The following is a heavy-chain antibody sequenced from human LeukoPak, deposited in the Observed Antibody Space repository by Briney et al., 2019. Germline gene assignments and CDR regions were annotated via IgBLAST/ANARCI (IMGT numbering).Heavy chain of an antibody. V-gene: IGHV4-39*07. CDR2: IYYSGST. CDR3: ARGAVAGTKFDY. Sequence: PGGSLRLSCAASGFTFSSYAMSWIRQPPGKGREWIGSIYYSGSTCYNPSLKSRVTISVVTSKNQFSLKLSSVTAADRAVYYCARGAVAGTKFDYWGQGTLVTVSS. CDR1: GFTFSSYA. D-gene: IGHD6-19*01. J-gene: IGHJ4*02.